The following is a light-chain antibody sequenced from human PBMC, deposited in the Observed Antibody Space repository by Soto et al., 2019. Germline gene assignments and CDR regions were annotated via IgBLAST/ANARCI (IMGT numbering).Light chain of an antibody. J-gene: IGLJ3*02. Sequence: QSVLTQPPSASGSPGQSVTISCTGTSSDVGGYNYVSWYQQHPGKAPKLMIYEVSKRPSGVPDRFSGSKSCNTASLTVSGLQAEDEADYYCSSYAGSNNLVFGGVTKLTVL. CDR1: SSDVGGYNY. V-gene: IGLV2-8*01. CDR2: EVS. CDR3: SSYAGSNNLV.